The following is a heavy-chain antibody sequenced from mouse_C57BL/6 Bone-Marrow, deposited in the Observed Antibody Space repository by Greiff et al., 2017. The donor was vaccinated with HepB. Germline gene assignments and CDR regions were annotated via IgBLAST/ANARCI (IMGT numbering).Heavy chain of an antibody. CDR2: INPSNGGT. V-gene: IGHV1-53*01. CDR1: GYTFTSYW. Sequence: QVQLQQPGTELVKPGASVKLSCKASGYTFTSYWMHWVKQRPGQGLEWIGNINPSNGGTNYNEKFKSKATLTVDKSSSTAYMQLSSLTSEDSAVYYCARGGLIATVSYWDFDVWGTGTTVTVSS. D-gene: IGHD1-1*01. CDR3: ARGGLIATVSYWDFDV. J-gene: IGHJ1*03.